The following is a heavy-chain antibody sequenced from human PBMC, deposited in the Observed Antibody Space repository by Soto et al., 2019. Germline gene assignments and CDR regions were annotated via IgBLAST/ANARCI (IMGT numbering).Heavy chain of an antibody. V-gene: IGHV3-9*01. CDR2: ISWNSGSI. Sequence: VQLVETGGGLVQPGRSLRLSCAASGFTFDDYAMHWVRQAPGKSLEWVSGISWNSGSIGYEDSVKGRFTISRDNAKNSLYLQMNSLRAEDTALYYYAKDMAPLTGYDVLGGAFDIWGQGTMVTVSS. J-gene: IGHJ3*02. CDR1: GFTFDDYA. CDR3: AKDMAPLTGYDVLGGAFDI. D-gene: IGHD5-12*01.